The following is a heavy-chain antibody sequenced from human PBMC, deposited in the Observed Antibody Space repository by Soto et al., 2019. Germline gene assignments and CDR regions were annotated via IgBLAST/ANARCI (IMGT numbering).Heavy chain of an antibody. CDR1: GYTFTGYY. CDR2: INPNSGGT. D-gene: IGHD2-15*01. V-gene: IGHV1-2*04. J-gene: IGHJ5*02. CDR3: AREYCSGGSCNWFDP. Sequence: ASVKVSCKASGYTFTGYYMHWVRQAPGQGLEWMGWINPNSGGTNYAQKFQGWVTMTRDTSISTAYMELSRLRSDDTAVYSCAREYCSGGSCNWFDPWGQGTLVTVSS.